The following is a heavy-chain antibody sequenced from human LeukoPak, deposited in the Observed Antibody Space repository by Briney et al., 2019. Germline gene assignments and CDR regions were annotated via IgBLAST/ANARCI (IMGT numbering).Heavy chain of an antibody. CDR3: AKVSSQWRPNYYYYYGMDV. CDR1: GFTFSSYW. J-gene: IGHJ6*02. Sequence: PGGSLRLSCAASGFTFSSYWMSWVRQAPGKGLEWVAVISYDGSNKYYADSVKGRFTISRDNSKNTLYLQMNSLRAEDTAVYYCAKVSSQWRPNYYYYYGMDVWGQGTTVTVSS. D-gene: IGHD6-19*01. CDR2: ISYDGSNK. V-gene: IGHV3-30*18.